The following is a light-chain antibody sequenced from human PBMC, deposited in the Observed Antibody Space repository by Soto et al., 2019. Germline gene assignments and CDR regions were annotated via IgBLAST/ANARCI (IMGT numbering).Light chain of an antibody. CDR3: GSYTRSXTYV. Sequence: QSSLTQPASVSGSPVQSITISCTGTSRDVCAYIYVSWYQHHRGKAPKVMIYEVTNRPSGVSDRFAGSKSGDTASLTTSGLQAEDEADYYCGSYTRSXTYVVGPGTKVXV. J-gene: IGLJ1*01. V-gene: IGLV2-14*01. CDR1: SRDVCAYIY. CDR2: EVT.